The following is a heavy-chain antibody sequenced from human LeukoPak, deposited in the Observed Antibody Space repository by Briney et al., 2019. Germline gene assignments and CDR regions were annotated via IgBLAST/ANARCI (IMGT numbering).Heavy chain of an antibody. CDR2: IDNGGTTT. CDR1: GFSFSTYW. Sequence: PGGSLRLSCVASGFSFSTYWVHWVRQAPGKGLVWVSRIDNGGTTTLYADSVRGRFTISRDNAKNTLYLQMNSLRAEDTAIYFCARVRSDYSISSPPDYWGQGTPVTVSS. D-gene: IGHD4-11*01. J-gene: IGHJ4*02. V-gene: IGHV3-74*01. CDR3: ARVRSDYSISSPPDY.